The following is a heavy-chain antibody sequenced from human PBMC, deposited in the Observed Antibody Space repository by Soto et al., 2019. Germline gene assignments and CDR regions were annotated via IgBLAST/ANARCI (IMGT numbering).Heavy chain of an antibody. Sequence: GESLKISCAASGFTFSSYAMSWVRQAPGKGLEWVSAISGSGGSTYYADSVKGRFTISRDNSKNTLYLQMNSLRAEDTAVYYWAKGGDAGSYTYYYYGMDVWGQGTTVTVSS. D-gene: IGHD1-26*01. V-gene: IGHV3-23*01. CDR2: ISGSGGST. J-gene: IGHJ6*02. CDR3: AKGGDAGSYTYYYYGMDV. CDR1: GFTFSSYA.